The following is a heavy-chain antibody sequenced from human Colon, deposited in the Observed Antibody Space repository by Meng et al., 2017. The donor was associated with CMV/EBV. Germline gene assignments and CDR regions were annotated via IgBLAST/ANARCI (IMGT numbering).Heavy chain of an antibody. CDR1: GYTFTNFG. CDR2: ISPYNGDT. J-gene: IGHJ4*02. Sequence: QVQLVKSGAEVKKPGASVKVSCKTSGYTFTNFGISWVRQAPGQGLEWMAYISPYNGDTNYAQRFQGRVALTTDTSTSTVYMELGSLTSDDTAMYYCARELARGGYWGQGTLVTVS. V-gene: IGHV1-18*01. CDR3: ARELARGGY.